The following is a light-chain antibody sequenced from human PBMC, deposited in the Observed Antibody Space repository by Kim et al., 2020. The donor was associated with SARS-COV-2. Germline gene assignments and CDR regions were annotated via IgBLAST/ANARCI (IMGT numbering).Light chain of an antibody. CDR3: QVWDSSSDLWV. Sequence: APEKTARINCGGNNIGIKSVHWYQQKPGQAPVLVIYYDSDRPSGIPERFSGSNSGNTATLTISRVEAGDEADYYCQVWDSSSDLWVFGGGTQLTVL. V-gene: IGLV3-21*04. CDR1: NIGIKS. CDR2: YDS. J-gene: IGLJ3*02.